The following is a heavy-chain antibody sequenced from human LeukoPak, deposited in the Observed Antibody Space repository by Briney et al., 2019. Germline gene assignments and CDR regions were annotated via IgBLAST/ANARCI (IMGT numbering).Heavy chain of an antibody. CDR1: GFTFSSFW. Sequence: GGSLRLSCAASGFTFSSFWMHWVRQAPGKGLVWVSRISAGGDTTTYADSVKGRFTFSRDNARNTLYLQMNSLRAEDTAVYYCASGGSGTYDYWGQGTLVTVSS. CDR3: ASGGSGTYDY. D-gene: IGHD1-26*01. J-gene: IGHJ4*02. CDR2: ISAGGDTT. V-gene: IGHV3-74*01.